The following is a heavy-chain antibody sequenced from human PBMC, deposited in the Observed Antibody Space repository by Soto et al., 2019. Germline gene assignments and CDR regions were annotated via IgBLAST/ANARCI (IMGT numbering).Heavy chain of an antibody. J-gene: IGHJ6*02. Sequence: QVQLQESGPGLVKPSQTLSLTCTVSGGSISSGDYYWSWIRQPPGKGLEWIGYIYYSGSTYYNPSLKSRVTISVDTAKTQFSLKLSSVTAADTAVYYCARGDFLAALHGMDVWGQGTTVTVSS. D-gene: IGHD6-6*01. CDR2: IYYSGST. CDR1: GGSISSGDYY. V-gene: IGHV4-30-4*01. CDR3: ARGDFLAALHGMDV.